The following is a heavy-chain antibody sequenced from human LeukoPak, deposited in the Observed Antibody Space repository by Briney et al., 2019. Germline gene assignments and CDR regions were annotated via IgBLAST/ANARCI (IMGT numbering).Heavy chain of an antibody. CDR1: GGSVSSGSYY. CDR2: IYYSGST. CDR3: ARVNYSDSSGYYPYAFDI. Sequence: SETLSLTCTVSGGSVSSGSYYWSWIRQPPGKGLEWIGYIYYSGSTNYNPSLKSRVTISVDTSKNQFSLKLSSVTAADTAVYYCARVNYSDSSGYYPYAFDIWGQGTMVTVSS. J-gene: IGHJ3*02. V-gene: IGHV4-61*01. D-gene: IGHD3-22*01.